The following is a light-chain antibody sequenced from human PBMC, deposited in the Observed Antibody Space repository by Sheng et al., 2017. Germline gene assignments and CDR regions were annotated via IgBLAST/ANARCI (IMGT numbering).Light chain of an antibody. V-gene: IGKV1-39*01. CDR1: QDISNY. CDR2: DAS. CDR3: QQSYSTRGT. Sequence: DIQMTQSPSSLSASVGDRVTITCQASQDISNYLNWYQQKPGKPPKLLINDASNLETGVPSRFSGSGSGTDFTLTISSLQPEDFATYYCQQSYSTRGTFGQGTKVEIK. J-gene: IGKJ1*01.